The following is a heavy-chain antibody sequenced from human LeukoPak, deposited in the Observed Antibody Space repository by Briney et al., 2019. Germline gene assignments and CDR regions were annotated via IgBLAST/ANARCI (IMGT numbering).Heavy chain of an antibody. V-gene: IGHV3-21*04. CDR2: ISSSSSHI. J-gene: IGHJ4*02. D-gene: IGHD3-9*01. CDR1: GFTFSSYS. CDR3: ATARAGYDILTGYLDY. Sequence: GGSLRLSCAASGFTFSSYSMNWVRQAPGKGLEWVSSISSSSSHIYYADSVKGRFTISRDNSKSTLYLQMNSLRAEDTAVYYRATARAGYDILTGYLDYWGQGTLVTVSS.